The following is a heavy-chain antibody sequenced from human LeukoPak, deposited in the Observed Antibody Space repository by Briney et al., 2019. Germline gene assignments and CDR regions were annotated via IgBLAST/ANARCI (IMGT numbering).Heavy chain of an antibody. CDR2: IWYDGSNK. CDR1: GFTFSSYG. Sequence: GRSLRLSCAASGFTFSSYGMHWVRQAPGKGLEWVAVIWYDGSNKYYADSVKGRFTISRDNSKNTLYLQMNSLRAEDTAVYYCARDRAGYSHENFDYWGQGTPVTVSS. V-gene: IGHV3-33*01. D-gene: IGHD5-18*01. CDR3: ARDRAGYSHENFDY. J-gene: IGHJ4*02.